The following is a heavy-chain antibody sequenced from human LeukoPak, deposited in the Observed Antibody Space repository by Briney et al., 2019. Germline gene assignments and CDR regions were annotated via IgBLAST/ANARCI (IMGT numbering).Heavy chain of an antibody. Sequence: GASVKVSCKASGYTFTGYYMHWVRHAPGQGLEWMGRINPNGGGTNYAQKFQGRVTMTRDTSISTAYMELSRLRSDDTAVYYCARESAMVPSDYWGQGTLVTVSS. J-gene: IGHJ4*02. CDR3: ARESAMVPSDY. D-gene: IGHD5-18*01. V-gene: IGHV1-2*06. CDR1: GYTFTGYY. CDR2: INPNGGGT.